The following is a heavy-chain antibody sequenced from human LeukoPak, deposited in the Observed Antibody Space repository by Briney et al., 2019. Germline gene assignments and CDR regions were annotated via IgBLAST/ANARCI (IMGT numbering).Heavy chain of an antibody. V-gene: IGHV3-21*04. CDR1: GFTFSSYS. J-gene: IGHJ4*02. CDR2: ISSSSSYI. CDR3: AKDNRRHYTSGPNPDSLH. D-gene: IGHD6-19*01. Sequence: GGSLRLSCAASGFTFSSYSMNWVRQAPGKGLEWASSISSSSSYIYYADSVKGRFTISRDNAKNSLYLQMNSLRVEDTAFYYCAKDNRRHYTSGPNPDSLHWGQGALVTVSS.